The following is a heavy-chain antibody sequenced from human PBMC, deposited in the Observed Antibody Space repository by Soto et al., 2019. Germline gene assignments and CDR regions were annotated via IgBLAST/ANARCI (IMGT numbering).Heavy chain of an antibody. D-gene: IGHD1-26*01. CDR3: ARELQWELPGYYGMDV. V-gene: IGHV1-46*01. J-gene: IGHJ6*02. CDR2: INPSGGST. CDR1: GYTFTSYY. Sequence: ASVKVSCKASGYTFTSYYMHWVRQAPGQGLEWMGIINPSGGSTSYAQKFQGRVTMTRDTSTSTVYMELSSLRSEDTAVYYCARELQWELPGYYGMDVWGQGTTVTVSS.